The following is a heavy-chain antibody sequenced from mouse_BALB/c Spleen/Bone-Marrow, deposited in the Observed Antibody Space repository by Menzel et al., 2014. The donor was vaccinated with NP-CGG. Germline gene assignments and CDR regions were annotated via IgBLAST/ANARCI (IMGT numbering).Heavy chain of an antibody. CDR2: IYPGSGST. CDR3: TREVRRYAMDY. Sequence: LQQSGSELVRPGASVKLSCKASGYTFTSYWMHWVKQRPGQGLEWIGNIYPGSGSTNYDEKFKSKATLTVDTSSSTAYMQLSSLTSEGSAVYYCTREVRRYAMDYWGQGTSVTGSS. CDR1: GYTFTSYW. J-gene: IGHJ4*01. V-gene: IGHV1S22*01.